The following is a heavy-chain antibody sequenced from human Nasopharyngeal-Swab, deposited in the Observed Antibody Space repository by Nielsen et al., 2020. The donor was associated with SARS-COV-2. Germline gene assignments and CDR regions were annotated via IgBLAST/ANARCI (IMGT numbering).Heavy chain of an antibody. CDR3: ARVTAYGFDI. V-gene: IGHV3-7*01. D-gene: IGHD3-16*01. CDR1: GFSFSSYW. J-gene: IGHJ3*02. CDR2: INLYGSQK. Sequence: GGSLRLSCAASGFSFSSYWMSWVRQAPGKGLEWVANINLYGSQKNFVDSVKGRFTISRDNAKNVVYLQMNTMRAEDMAVYYCARVTAYGFDIWGQGTMVTVSS.